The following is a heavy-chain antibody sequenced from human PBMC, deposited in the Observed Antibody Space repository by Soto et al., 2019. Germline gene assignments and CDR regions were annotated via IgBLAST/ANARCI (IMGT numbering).Heavy chain of an antibody. CDR1: GFSFSSYS. V-gene: IGHV3-48*01. CDR2: SSSSSSTI. Sequence: EVQLVESGGGLVQPGGSLRLSCAASGFSFSSYSMNWVRQAPGKGLEWVSYSSSSSSTIYYADAVKGRFTMSRDNAKNLLYLQMNSLSAEDTAVYYCAGEYGEQLVRALDYWGQGTLVTVSS. CDR3: AGEYGEQLVRALDY. J-gene: IGHJ4*02. D-gene: IGHD6-13*01.